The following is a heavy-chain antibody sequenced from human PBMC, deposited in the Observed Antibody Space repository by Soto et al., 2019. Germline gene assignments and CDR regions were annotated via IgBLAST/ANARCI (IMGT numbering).Heavy chain of an antibody. J-gene: IGHJ2*01. D-gene: IGHD3-10*01. V-gene: IGHV4-34*01. CDR2: INHSGST. Sequence: SQTRSLPYAVSAGTPSGDRWSWIRQPPGKGLEWIGEINHSGSTNYNPSLKSRVTISVDTSKNQFSLKLSSVTAADTAVYYCVSCAKRYDYGYFAFWARGTPV. CDR1: AGTPSGDR. CDR3: VSCAKRYDYGYFAF.